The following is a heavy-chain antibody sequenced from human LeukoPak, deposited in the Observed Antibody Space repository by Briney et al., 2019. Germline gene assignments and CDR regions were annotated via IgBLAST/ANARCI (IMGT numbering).Heavy chain of an antibody. CDR1: GGSISSYY. CDR3: ASVSYSSGWYPFDY. CDR2: IYTSGST. D-gene: IGHD6-19*01. J-gene: IGHJ4*02. V-gene: IGHV4-4*07. Sequence: PSETLSLTCTVSGGSISSYYWSWIRQPAGKGVEWIGRIYTSGSTNYNPSLKSRVTMSVDTSKNQFSLKLSSVTAADTAVYYCASVSYSSGWYPFDYWGQGTLVTVSS.